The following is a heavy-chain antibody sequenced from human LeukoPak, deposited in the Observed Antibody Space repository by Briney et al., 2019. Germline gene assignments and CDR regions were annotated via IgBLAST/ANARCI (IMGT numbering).Heavy chain of an antibody. J-gene: IGHJ4*02. CDR1: GFTFSGYW. CDR2: IKEDGSEK. V-gene: IGHV3-7*01. D-gene: IGHD3-22*01. CDR3: AREYDSGYYYYLDY. Sequence: GGSLRLSCAASGFTFSGYWMTWVRQAPGKGLEWVANIKEDGSEKYYVDSVKGRFTISRDNAKNSLYLQMNSLRAEDTAVYYCAREYDSGYYYYLDYWGQGTLVTVSS.